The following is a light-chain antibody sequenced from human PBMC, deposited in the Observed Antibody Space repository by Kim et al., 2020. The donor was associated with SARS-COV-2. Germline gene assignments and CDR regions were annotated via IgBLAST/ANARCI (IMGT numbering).Light chain of an antibody. J-gene: IGKJ1*01. CDR3: QQYGSSPWT. CDR1: HSVRGGY. Sequence: EIVLTQSPGTLSLSPGERATLSCRASHSVRGGYFAWYQQKPGQAPRLLIYGASARATGIPDRFSGSGSGTDFTLTITRLEPEDFAVYYCQQYGSSPWTFGQGTKVDIK. V-gene: IGKV3-20*01. CDR2: GAS.